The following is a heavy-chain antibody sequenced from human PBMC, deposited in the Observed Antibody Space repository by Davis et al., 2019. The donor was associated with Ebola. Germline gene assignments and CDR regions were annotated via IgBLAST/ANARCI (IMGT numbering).Heavy chain of an antibody. V-gene: IGHV3-15*01. CDR3: TTDRGIAVRPLFDC. J-gene: IGHJ4*02. D-gene: IGHD6-6*01. CDR1: ALNLGDAW. Sequence: GESLKISCTASALNLGDAWMGWVRQAPGKGLEWVGRIKSRSAGGTTDYAPPVRDRFIISRDESRNTVYLQMTSLIIEDTAVYFCTTDRGIAVRPLFDCWGQGTLVTVSS. CDR2: IKSRSAGGTT.